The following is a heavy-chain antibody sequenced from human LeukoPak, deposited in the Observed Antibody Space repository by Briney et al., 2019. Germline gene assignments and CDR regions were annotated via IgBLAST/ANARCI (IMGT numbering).Heavy chain of an antibody. V-gene: IGHV1-3*01. D-gene: IGHD3-16*01. CDR1: GYTFTGYY. J-gene: IGHJ3*02. CDR3: AKSLWDGAFDI. Sequence: ASVKVSCKASGYTFTGYYMHWVRQAPGQGLEWMGWINAGNGNTKYSQKFQGRVTITRDTSASTAYMELSSLRSEDTAVYYCAKSLWDGAFDIWGQGTMVTVSS. CDR2: INAGNGNT.